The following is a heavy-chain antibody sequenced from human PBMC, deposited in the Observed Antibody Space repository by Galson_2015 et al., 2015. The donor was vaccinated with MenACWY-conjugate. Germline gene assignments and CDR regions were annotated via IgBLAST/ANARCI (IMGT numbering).Heavy chain of an antibody. V-gene: IGHV3-7*03. CDR2: IKQDGREK. CDR3: ARDTMGHFDY. CDR1: GFASSSYW. D-gene: IGHD3-10*01. J-gene: IGHJ4*02. Sequence: SLRLSCAVSGFASSSYWMSWVRQAPGKGLEWVANIKQDGREKNYVDSVKGRFTISRDNADNSVYLQMDSLRVEDTAVYYCARDTMGHFDYWGQGTLVTVSS.